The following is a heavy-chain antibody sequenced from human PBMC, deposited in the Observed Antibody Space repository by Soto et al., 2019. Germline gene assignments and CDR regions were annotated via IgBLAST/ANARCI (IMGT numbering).Heavy chain of an antibody. Sequence: ASVKVSCKASGYTFGSYDISWVRQAPGQGLEWMGWISVYNGNTNYAQKLQGRVTMTTDTSTSTAYMELRSLRSDDTAVYYCARGFPTYYYDSSGYYGAFDIWG. CDR2: ISVYNGNT. CDR3: ARGFPTYYYDSSGYYGAFDI. CDR1: GYTFGSYD. D-gene: IGHD3-22*01. J-gene: IGHJ3*02. V-gene: IGHV1-18*01.